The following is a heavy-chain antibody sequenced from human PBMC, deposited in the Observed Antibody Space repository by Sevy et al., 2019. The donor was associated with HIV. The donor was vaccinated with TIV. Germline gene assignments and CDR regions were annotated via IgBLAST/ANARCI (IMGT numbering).Heavy chain of an antibody. V-gene: IGHV3-30*02. D-gene: IGHD3-22*01. CDR2: IRYDGSNK. CDR1: GFTFSSYG. Sequence: GGSLRLSCAASGFTFSSYGMHWVRQAPGKGLEWAAFIRYDGSNKYYADSVKGRFTISRDNSKNTLYLQMNSLRAEDTAVYYCAKIKAYDSSGYDYWGQGTLVTVSS. J-gene: IGHJ4*02. CDR3: AKIKAYDSSGYDY.